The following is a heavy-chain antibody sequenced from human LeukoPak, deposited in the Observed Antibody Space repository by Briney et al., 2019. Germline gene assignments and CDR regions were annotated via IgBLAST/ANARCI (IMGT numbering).Heavy chain of an antibody. Sequence: GGSLRLSCAASGFTFSSYAMSWVRQAPGKGLEWVSAISGSGGSTYYAGSVKGRFTISRDNSKNTLYLQMNSLRAEDTAVYYCAKAPGVVPAASDYWGQGTLVTVSS. CDR2: ISGSGGST. D-gene: IGHD2-2*01. CDR1: GFTFSSYA. V-gene: IGHV3-23*01. CDR3: AKAPGVVPAASDY. J-gene: IGHJ4*02.